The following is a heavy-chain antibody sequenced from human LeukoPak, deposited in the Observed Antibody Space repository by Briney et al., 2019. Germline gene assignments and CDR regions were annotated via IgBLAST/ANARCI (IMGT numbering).Heavy chain of an antibody. V-gene: IGHV3-74*01. CDR3: TKDAGYASDY. J-gene: IGHJ4*02. CDR2: IYSDSSRT. D-gene: IGHD2-15*01. CDR1: GFSFSTTW. Sequence: GGSLRLSCAASGFSFSTTWMHWVRQAPGKGLEWVALIYSDSSRTTYADSVKGRFTISRDNAKNTVYLQMSSLRVEDTAVYFCTKDAGYASDYWGQGTLVTVSS.